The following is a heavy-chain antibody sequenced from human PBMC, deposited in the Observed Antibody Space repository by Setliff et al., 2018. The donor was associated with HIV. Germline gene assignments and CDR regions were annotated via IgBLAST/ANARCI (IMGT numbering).Heavy chain of an antibody. CDR3: VKDSRGWDSAGGTFDY. D-gene: IGHD1-26*01. Sequence: GGSLRLSCAASGFTLSDHWMHWVRQVPGKGLVWVSRTNNDGSITNYADFVKGRFTMSRDSSKNSLFLQMDSLRTEDTAVYYCVKDSRGWDSAGGTFDYWGQGTLVTVSS. CDR1: GFTLSDHW. J-gene: IGHJ4*02. V-gene: IGHV3-74*01. CDR2: TNNDGSIT.